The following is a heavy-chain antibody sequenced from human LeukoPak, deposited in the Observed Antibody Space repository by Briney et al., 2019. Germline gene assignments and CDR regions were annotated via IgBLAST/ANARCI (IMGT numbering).Heavy chain of an antibody. CDR1: GFTFRSYG. CDR3: ANPQY. V-gene: IGHV3-30*02. J-gene: IGHJ4*02. D-gene: IGHD4-11*01. CDR2: IRDDGSNK. Sequence: GGSLRLSCAASGFTFRSYGMHWVRQAPGKGLEWVAFIRDDGSNKHYADSVKGRFSISRDNSKNTLYLQMNSLRAEDRGVYFCANPQYWGQGTLVTVSS.